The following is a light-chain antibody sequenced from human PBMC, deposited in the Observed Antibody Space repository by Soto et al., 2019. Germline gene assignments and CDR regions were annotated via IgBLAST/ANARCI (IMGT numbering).Light chain of an antibody. CDR3: QTCGTSSQGV. V-gene: IGLV4-69*01. J-gene: IGLJ1*01. CDR2: LNSDGSH. Sequence: QAVVTQSPSASASPGASVKLTCTLSSGHSSYAIAWHQQQPEKGPRYSMKLNSDGSHSTGDGIPDRFSGSSSGAERYLTISSLQSEDEAEYYCQTCGTSSQGVFGTGTKLTVL. CDR1: SGHSSYA.